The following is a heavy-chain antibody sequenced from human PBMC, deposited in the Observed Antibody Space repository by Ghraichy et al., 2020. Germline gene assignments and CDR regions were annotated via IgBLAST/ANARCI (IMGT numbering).Heavy chain of an antibody. J-gene: IGHJ4*02. V-gene: IGHV3-23*01. CDR3: ARFQACNGDCPFDY. D-gene: IGHD2-21*02. Sequence: GSLRLSCAGSGFTFSNYAMSWVRQAPGKGLEWVSIISGDGTRTYYIDSVKGRFTISRDNSKNTLSLQMTTLRAEDTAVYYCARFQACNGDCPFDYWGQGTLVTVS. CDR1: GFTFSNYA. CDR2: ISGDGTRT.